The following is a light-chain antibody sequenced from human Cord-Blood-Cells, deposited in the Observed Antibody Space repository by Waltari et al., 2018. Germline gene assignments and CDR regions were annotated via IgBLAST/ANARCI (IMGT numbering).Light chain of an antibody. V-gene: IGLV2-11*01. CDR1: RSDVGGFNS. J-gene: IGLJ3*02. Sequence: SALTQHRSVSGSAGQSVHISCPGTRSDVGGFNSVSWYQQHPGKAPNLMIYDVSKRPSVVPDRFSGSKSGNTASLTISGLQAEDEADYYCCSYAGSYTLVFGGGTKLTVL. CDR3: CSYAGSYTLV. CDR2: DVS.